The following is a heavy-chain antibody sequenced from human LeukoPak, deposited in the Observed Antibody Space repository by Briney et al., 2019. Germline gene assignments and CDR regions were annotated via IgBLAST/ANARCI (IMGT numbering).Heavy chain of an antibody. CDR1: GASISSYY. Sequence: SETLSLTCTVSGASISSYYWSWIRQPPGKGLEWIGFIYYSGSTNYNPSLKSRATISVDTSKNQFSLKMSSVTAADTAVYYCARVGYSSSWIDYWGRGTLVTVSS. V-gene: IGHV4-59*01. CDR2: IYYSGST. D-gene: IGHD6-13*01. J-gene: IGHJ4*02. CDR3: ARVGYSSSWIDY.